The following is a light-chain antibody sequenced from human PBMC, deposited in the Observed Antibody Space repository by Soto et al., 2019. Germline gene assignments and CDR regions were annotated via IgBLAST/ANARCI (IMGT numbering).Light chain of an antibody. J-gene: IGKJ4*01. CDR1: QGINNY. CDR3: LHHYTFPLA. V-gene: IGKV1-17*03. Sequence: DIQMTQSPSAMSASVGDRVTITCRASQGINNYLVWFQQKPGRVPKRLISGASRLQPGVPSRFSGSEFGTEFTLTISSLQPEDFATYYCLHHYTFPLAFGGGTKVDIK. CDR2: GAS.